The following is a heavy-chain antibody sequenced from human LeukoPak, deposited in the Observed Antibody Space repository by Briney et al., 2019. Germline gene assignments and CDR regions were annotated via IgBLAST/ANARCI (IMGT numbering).Heavy chain of an antibody. CDR2: IYHSGST. Sequence: SQTLSLTCTVSGGSISSGGYYWSWIRQPPGKGLEWIGYIYHSGSTYYNPSLKSRVTISVDTSKNQFSLNLSSVTAADTAVYYCAREPGYSSGSVDWGQGTLVTVPS. J-gene: IGHJ4*02. D-gene: IGHD6-19*01. CDR3: AREPGYSSGSVD. V-gene: IGHV4-30-2*01. CDR1: GGSISSGGYY.